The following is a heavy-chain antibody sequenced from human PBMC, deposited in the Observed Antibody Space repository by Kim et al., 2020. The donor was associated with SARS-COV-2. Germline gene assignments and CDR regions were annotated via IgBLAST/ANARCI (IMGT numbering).Heavy chain of an antibody. CDR3: ARTDRSENLFDY. CDR1: GYSISSGYY. V-gene: IGHV4-38-2*02. J-gene: IGHJ4*02. Sequence: SETLSLTCTVSGYSISSGYYWGWIRQPPGKGLEWIGSIYHSGSTYYNPSLKSRVTISVDTSKNQFSLKLSSVTAADTAVYYCARTDRSENLFDYWGQGTLVTVSS. CDR2: IYHSGST.